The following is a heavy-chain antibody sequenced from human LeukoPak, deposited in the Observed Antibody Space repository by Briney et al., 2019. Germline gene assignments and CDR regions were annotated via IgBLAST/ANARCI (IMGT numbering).Heavy chain of an antibody. V-gene: IGHV4-59*01. CDR1: GGSISSYY. Sequence: SETLSLTCTVSGGSISSYYWSWIRQPPGKGQEWIGYIYYSGSTNYNPSLKSRVTISVDTSKNQFSLKLSSVTAADTAVYYCARYYCSTTTCYYMDVWGKGTTVTVSS. CDR2: IYYSGST. J-gene: IGHJ6*03. CDR3: ARYYCSTTTCYYMDV. D-gene: IGHD2-2*01.